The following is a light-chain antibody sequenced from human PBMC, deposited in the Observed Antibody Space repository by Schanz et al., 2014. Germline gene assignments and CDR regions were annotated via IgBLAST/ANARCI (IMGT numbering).Light chain of an antibody. CDR3: SSYTPSSTTLYV. CDR1: SSDVGVYNY. CDR2: DVS. V-gene: IGLV2-14*03. Sequence: SALTQPASVSGSPGQSITISCTGTSSDVGVYNYVSWYQQLPGKAPKVMIYDVSNRPSGVSNRFSGSKSGNTASLTISGLQAEDEADYYCSSYTPSSTTLYVFGTGTKLTVL. J-gene: IGLJ1*01.